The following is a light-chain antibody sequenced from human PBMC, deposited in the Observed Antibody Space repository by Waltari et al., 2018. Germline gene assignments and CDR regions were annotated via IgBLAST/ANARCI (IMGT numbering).Light chain of an antibody. J-gene: IGKJ1*01. CDR3: QQYSYYPWT. V-gene: IGKV1-39*01. Sequence: DTLMTQSPSSLSASVGDRVTITCRASQAISTYVNWYQQTPGMAPKLLIFSSSTLHRGVSSRFSGSGSGTEFTLTISNLQPDDFVTYFCQQYSYYPWTFGQETKVEIK. CDR1: QAISTY. CDR2: SSS.